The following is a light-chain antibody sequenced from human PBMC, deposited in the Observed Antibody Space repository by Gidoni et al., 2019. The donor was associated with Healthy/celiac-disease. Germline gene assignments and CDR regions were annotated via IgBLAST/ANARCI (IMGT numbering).Light chain of an antibody. CDR2: GAS. CDR3: QQYGSSHT. V-gene: IGKV3-20*01. Sequence: EIVLTQSPGTLSLSPGERATLSCRASQNVSSSYLAWYQHKPGQAPRLLLYGASSRATGIPDRFSGSGSGTDFTLTISRLEPEDFAVYYCQQYGSSHTFGQGTRLEIK. CDR1: QNVSSSY. J-gene: IGKJ5*01.